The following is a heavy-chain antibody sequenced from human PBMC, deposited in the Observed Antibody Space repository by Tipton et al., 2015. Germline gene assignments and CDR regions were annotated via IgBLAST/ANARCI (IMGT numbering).Heavy chain of an antibody. Sequence: TLSLTCAVSAYSISSDYYWGWIRQPPGKGLEWIANIYYTGTPFYSLSLKSRVTISVDTSKNQFSLQLTSVTAIDTAVYYCARVSHYGDIDSWGQGPLVTVSS. CDR3: ARVSHYGDIDS. CDR2: IYYTGTP. D-gene: IGHD4-17*01. CDR1: AYSISSDYY. J-gene: IGHJ4*02. V-gene: IGHV4-38-2*01.